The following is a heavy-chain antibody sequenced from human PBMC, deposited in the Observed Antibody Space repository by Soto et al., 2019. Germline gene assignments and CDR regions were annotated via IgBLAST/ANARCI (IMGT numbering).Heavy chain of an antibody. Sequence: GGSLRLSCAASGFSFSDDAMHWVRQAPGQGLKWVAVITYDGSNKYYADSVRGRFTISRDNSKSTLYLQMDSLIIDDTAVYYCARDVGTQLDFWSTSGMDVWGQGTTVTVS. CDR1: GFSFSDDA. CDR2: ITYDGSNK. J-gene: IGHJ6*02. CDR3: ARDVGTQLDFWSTSGMDV. D-gene: IGHD3-3*01. V-gene: IGHV3-30-3*01.